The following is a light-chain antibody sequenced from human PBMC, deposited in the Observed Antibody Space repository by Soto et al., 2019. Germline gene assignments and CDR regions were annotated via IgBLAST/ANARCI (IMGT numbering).Light chain of an antibody. J-gene: IGKJ5*01. CDR3: QQYGSSFPGTT. CDR1: QSVSASY. CDR2: GAL. Sequence: EIVLTQSPGTLSLSPGETATLSCRVSQSVSASYLAWYQQKFGQAPRLLIFGALSRASGVPDRFSGSGSGTDFTLTISRLEPEDFAVYYCQQYGSSFPGTTFGQGTRLEIK. V-gene: IGKV3-20*01.